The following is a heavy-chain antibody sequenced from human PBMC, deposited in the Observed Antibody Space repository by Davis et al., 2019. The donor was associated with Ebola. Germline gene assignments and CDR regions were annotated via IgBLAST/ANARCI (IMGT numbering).Heavy chain of an antibody. Sequence: GESLKISCKGSGYSFINYWIAWVRQMPGKGLEWMGIIYPGASDVRYSPSFQGQVTISADKSISTASLQWNSLQASDTAMYYCARSGGRDNWFDPWGQGTLVTVFS. V-gene: IGHV5-51*01. CDR1: GYSFINYW. CDR2: IYPGASDV. J-gene: IGHJ5*02. CDR3: ARSGGRDNWFDP. D-gene: IGHD1-26*01.